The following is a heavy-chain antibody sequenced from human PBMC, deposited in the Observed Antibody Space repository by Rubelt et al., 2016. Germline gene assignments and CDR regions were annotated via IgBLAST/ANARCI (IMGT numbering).Heavy chain of an antibody. CDR2: IYYSGST. CDR1: GGSISSGGYY. J-gene: IGHJ6*02. D-gene: IGHD2-2*01. Sequence: SGGSISSGGYYWSWIRQHPGKGLEWIGYIYYSGSTYYNPSLKSRVTISVDTSKNQFSLKLSSLTAADTAVYYCARELYCSSTSCYVDYYYGMDVWGQGTTVTVSS. V-gene: IGHV4-31*02. CDR3: ARELYCSSTSCYVDYYYGMDV.